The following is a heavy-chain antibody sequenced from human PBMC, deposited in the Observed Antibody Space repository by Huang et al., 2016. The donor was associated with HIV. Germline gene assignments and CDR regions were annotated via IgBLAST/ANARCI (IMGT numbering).Heavy chain of an antibody. CDR3: ARGDYYDSSGYHPGYFDY. J-gene: IGHJ4*02. D-gene: IGHD3-22*01. CDR2: IRNDGMKK. CDR1: GFILSNYG. V-gene: IGHV3-33*04. Sequence: VQLIESGGGVVQPGKSLRLSCATSGFILSNYGMHWVRQAAGKGLKWLGVIRNDGMKKNYADSVRGRFTVGRDNGNNTLFLQMRSLGVDDTAVYYCARGDYYDSSGYHPGYFDYWGQGILVTVSS.